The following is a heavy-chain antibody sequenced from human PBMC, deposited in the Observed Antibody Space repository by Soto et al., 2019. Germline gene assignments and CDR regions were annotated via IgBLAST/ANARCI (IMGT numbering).Heavy chain of an antibody. J-gene: IGHJ6*02. Sequence: SETLSLTCAVYGGSFRGYYWSWIRQPPGKGLEWIGEINHSGSTNYNPSLKSRVTISVDTSKNQFSLKLSSVTAADTAVYYCARVCGGDCHYGMDVWGQGTTVTVSS. CDR1: GGSFRGYY. V-gene: IGHV4-34*01. CDR2: INHSGST. D-gene: IGHD2-21*02. CDR3: ARVCGGDCHYGMDV.